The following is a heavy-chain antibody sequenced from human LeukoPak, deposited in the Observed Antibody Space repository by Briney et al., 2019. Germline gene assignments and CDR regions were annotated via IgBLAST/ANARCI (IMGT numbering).Heavy chain of an antibody. CDR2: IIPIFGTA. CDR1: GYAFTDYY. J-gene: IGHJ1*01. V-gene: IGHV1-69*05. CDR3: ARDRHGAYFQH. Sequence: SVKVSCKASGYAFTDYYMHWVRQAPGQGLEWMGRIIPIFGTANYAQRFQGRVTITTDESTSTAYMELSSLRSEDTAVYYCARDRHGAYFQHWGQGTLVTVSS. D-gene: IGHD1-26*01.